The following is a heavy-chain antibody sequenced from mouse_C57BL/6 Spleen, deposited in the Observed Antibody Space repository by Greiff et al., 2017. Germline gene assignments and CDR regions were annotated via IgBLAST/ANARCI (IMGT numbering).Heavy chain of an antibody. CDR3: AREDLLRFYYYAMDY. J-gene: IGHJ4*01. CDR1: GYTFTDYY. Sequence: EVQLQQSGPELVKPGASVKISCKASGYTFTDYYMNWVKQSHGKSLEWIGDINPNNGGTSYNQKFKGKATLTVDKSSSTAYMELRSLTSEDSAVYYCAREDLLRFYYYAMDYWGQGTSVTVSS. D-gene: IGHD1-1*01. CDR2: INPNNGGT. V-gene: IGHV1-26*01.